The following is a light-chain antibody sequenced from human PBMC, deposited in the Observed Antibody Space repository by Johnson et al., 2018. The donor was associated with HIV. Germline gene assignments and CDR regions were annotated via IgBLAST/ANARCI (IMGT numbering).Light chain of an antibody. CDR1: SSNIGNNY. Sequence: QSVLTQPPSVSAAPGQKVTISCSGSSSNIGNNYVSWYQQLPGTAPKLLIYDNNKRPSGIPDRFSGPKSGTSATLGITGLQTGDEADYYCGTWDSSLSGGVFGTGTKVTVL. CDR3: GTWDSSLSGGV. V-gene: IGLV1-51*01. J-gene: IGLJ1*01. CDR2: DNN.